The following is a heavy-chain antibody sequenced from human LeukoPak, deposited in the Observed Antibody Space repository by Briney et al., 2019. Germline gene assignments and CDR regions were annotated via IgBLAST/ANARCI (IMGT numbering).Heavy chain of an antibody. D-gene: IGHD6-19*01. CDR1: GFTFSSYG. Sequence: GRSLRLSCAASGFTFSSYGMHWVRQAPGKGLGWVAVISYDGSNKYYADSVKGRFTISTDNSKNTLYLQMNSLRAEDTAVYYCAKGGISGWGFFDYWGQGTLVTVSS. J-gene: IGHJ4*02. CDR3: AKGGISGWGFFDY. CDR2: ISYDGSNK. V-gene: IGHV3-30*18.